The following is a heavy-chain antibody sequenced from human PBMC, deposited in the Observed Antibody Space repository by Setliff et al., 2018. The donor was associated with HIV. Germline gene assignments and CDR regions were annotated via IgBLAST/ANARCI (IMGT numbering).Heavy chain of an antibody. CDR1: GGSISSSNW. J-gene: IGHJ6*03. CDR3: ARHRDPPGTRWIFYYYYMDL. Sequence: SETLSLTCTVSGGSISSSNWWSWVRQPPGKRLEWLGSIYSSGSTSYNPSLSSRLTISVDTSKSHVSLRLSSVTAADTGVYYCARHRDPPGTRWIFYYYYMDLWGEGTTVTVSS. D-gene: IGHD5-12*01. CDR2: IYSSGST. V-gene: IGHV4-39*01.